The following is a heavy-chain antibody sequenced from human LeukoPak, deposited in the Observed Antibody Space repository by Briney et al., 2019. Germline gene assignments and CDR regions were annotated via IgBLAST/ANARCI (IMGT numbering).Heavy chain of an antibody. CDR1: DYSISSGYY. V-gene: IGHV4-38-2*02. CDR2: IYHTGST. Sequence: SETLSLTCTVSDYSISSGYYWGWIRQPPGKGLEWIGNIYHTGSTYSNPSLKSRVTISADTSKNQFSLRLRSVTAADTAVYFCARGYTYESFDYWGQGTLVTVSS. D-gene: IGHD5-18*01. CDR3: ARGYTYESFDY. J-gene: IGHJ4*01.